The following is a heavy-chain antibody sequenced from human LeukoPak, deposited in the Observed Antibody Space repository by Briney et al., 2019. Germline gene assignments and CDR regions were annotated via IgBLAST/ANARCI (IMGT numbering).Heavy chain of an antibody. CDR2: ISGSGGST. D-gene: IGHD3-10*01. V-gene: IGHV3-23*01. CDR1: GFTFSSYA. Sequence: PGGSLRLSCAASGFTFSSYAMSWVRQAPGKGLEWVSAISGSGGSTYYADSVKGRFTISRDDSNNTLYLQMNSLRAEDTAVYYCAKGRYGSGTDFDYWGQGNLGTVSS. CDR3: AKGRYGSGTDFDY. J-gene: IGHJ4*02.